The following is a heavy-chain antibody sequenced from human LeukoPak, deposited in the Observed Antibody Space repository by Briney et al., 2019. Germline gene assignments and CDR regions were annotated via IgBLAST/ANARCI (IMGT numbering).Heavy chain of an antibody. CDR3: AKEFSPVTFFDY. CDR2: ISGSGGST. Sequence: GGSLRLSCAASGFTFSSYSMNWVRQAPGKGLEWVSAISGSGGSTHYADSVKGRFIISRDNSKNSLYLQMNSLRAEDTAVYYCAKEFSPVTFFDYWGQGTLVTVSS. J-gene: IGHJ4*02. CDR1: GFTFSSYS. D-gene: IGHD4-17*01. V-gene: IGHV3-23*01.